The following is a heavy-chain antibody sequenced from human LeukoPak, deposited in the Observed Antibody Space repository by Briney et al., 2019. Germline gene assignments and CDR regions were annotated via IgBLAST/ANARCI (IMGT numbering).Heavy chain of an antibody. CDR1: GGSISSRGYY. CDR3: ARHTGGAVAGTGLNY. D-gene: IGHD6-19*01. CDR2: IYYSGST. Sequence: SSETLSLTCTVSGGSISSRGYYWGWIRQPPGKGLERIGRIYYSGSTYYNPSLKSRVTISVDMSKNQFSLKLSSVTAADTAVYYCARHTGGAVAGTGLNYWGQGTLVTVSS. J-gene: IGHJ4*02. V-gene: IGHV4-39*01.